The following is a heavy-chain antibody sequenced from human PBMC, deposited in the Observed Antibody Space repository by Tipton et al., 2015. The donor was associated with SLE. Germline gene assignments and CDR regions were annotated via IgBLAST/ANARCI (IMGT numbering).Heavy chain of an antibody. V-gene: IGHV4-59*08. CDR1: GGSFSGYY. D-gene: IGHD3-22*01. Sequence: TLSLTCAVYGGSFSGYYWSWIRQPPGKGLEWIGYIYYSGSTNYNPSLKSRVTISVHTSKNQFSLKLNSVTAADTAVYYCARRRAYDSSGYSSWYFDLWGRGTLVTVS. CDR3: ARRRAYDSSGYSSWYFDL. J-gene: IGHJ2*01. CDR2: IYYSGST.